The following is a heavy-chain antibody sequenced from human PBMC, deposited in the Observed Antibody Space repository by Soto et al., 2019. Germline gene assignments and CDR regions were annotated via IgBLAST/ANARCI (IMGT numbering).Heavy chain of an antibody. CDR1: GGTFNTFA. CDR2: IIPIFGPA. Sequence: QVQLVQSGAEVKKPGSSVKVSCKASGGTFNTFAISWVRQAPGQGLEWMGGIIPIFGPANYAEKFQGRVTITADKSTSPAYWELTSLTSEDTAVYYCARAAKRYFDYWGQGTLVTVSS. J-gene: IGHJ4*02. V-gene: IGHV1-69*06. CDR3: ARAAKRYFDY.